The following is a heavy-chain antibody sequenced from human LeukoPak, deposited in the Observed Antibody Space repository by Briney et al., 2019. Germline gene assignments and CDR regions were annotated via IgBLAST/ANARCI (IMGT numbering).Heavy chain of an antibody. CDR3: ARHHDIAANRIGLYYYGMDV. J-gene: IGHJ6*02. CDR1: GYTFTGYY. CDR2: INPNSGGT. V-gene: IGHV1-2*02. D-gene: IGHD6-25*01. Sequence: ASVKVSCKASGYTFTGYYMHWVRQAPGQGLEWMGWINPNSGGTNYAQKFQGRVTMTRDTSISTAYMELSRLRSDDTAVYYCARHHDIAANRIGLYYYGMDVWGQGTTVTVSS.